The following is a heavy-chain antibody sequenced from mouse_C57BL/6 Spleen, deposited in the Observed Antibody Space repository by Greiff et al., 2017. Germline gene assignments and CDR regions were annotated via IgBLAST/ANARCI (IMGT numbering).Heavy chain of an antibody. D-gene: IGHD1-1*02. J-gene: IGHJ2*01. V-gene: IGHV5-9-1*02. CDR3: TRDYGDY. CDR2: ISSGGDYI. CDR1: GFTFSSYA. Sequence: EVKLQESGEGLVKPGGSLTLSCAASGFTFSSYAMSWVRQTPEKRLEWVAYISSGGDYIYYADTVKGRFTISRDNARNTLYLQMSSLKSEDTAMYYCTRDYGDYWGQGTTLTVSS.